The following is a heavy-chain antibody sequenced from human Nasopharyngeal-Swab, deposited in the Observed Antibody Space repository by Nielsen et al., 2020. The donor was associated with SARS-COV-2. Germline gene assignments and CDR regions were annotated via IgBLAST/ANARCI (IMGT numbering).Heavy chain of an antibody. J-gene: IGHJ4*02. CDR3: ARGPVLYGSGSYYNGFDY. CDR2: ISTYNGNT. V-gene: IGHV1-18*01. CDR1: GYTFTSYG. Sequence: ASVKVSCKASGYTFTSYGISRVRQAPGQGLEWMGWISTYNGNTDYAQNLQGRVTMTTDTSTSTAYMELRSLRSDDTAVYYCARGPVLYGSGSYYNGFDYWGQGTLVTVSS. D-gene: IGHD3-10*01.